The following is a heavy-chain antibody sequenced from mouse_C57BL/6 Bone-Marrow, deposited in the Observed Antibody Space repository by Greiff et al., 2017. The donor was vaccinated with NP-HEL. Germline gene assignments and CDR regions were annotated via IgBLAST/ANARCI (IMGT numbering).Heavy chain of an antibody. Sequence: QVQLQQSGAELVRPGASVKLSCKASGYTFTDYYINWVKQRPGQGLEWIARIYPGSGNTYYNEKFKGKATLTAEKSSSTAYMQLSSLTSEDSAVYFCARYDGSWFAYWGQGTLVTVSA. CDR3: ARYDGSWFAY. D-gene: IGHD2-3*01. CDR1: GYTFTDYY. V-gene: IGHV1-76*01. CDR2: IYPGSGNT. J-gene: IGHJ3*01.